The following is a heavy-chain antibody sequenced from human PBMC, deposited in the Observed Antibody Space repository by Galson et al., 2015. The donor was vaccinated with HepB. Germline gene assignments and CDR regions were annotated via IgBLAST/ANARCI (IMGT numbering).Heavy chain of an antibody. CDR3: ARVSERLEVGY. CDR1: GFTFSSYS. V-gene: IGHV3-48*02. CDR2: ISSSSSTI. D-gene: IGHD6-19*01. Sequence: SLRLSCAVSGFTFSSYSMNWVRQAPGKGLEWVSYISSSSSTIYYADSVKGRFTISRDNAKNSLYLQMNNLRDEDTAVYYCARVSERLEVGYWGQGTLVTVSS. J-gene: IGHJ4*02.